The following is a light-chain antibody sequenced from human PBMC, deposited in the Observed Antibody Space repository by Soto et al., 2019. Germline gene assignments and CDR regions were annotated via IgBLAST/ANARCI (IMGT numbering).Light chain of an antibody. CDR3: QQYDTSPRT. Sequence: EVMLTHSPGTLSLSPGERATLSCRASQSVSSNYLAWYQQKSGQAPRLLIYGASNRATGIPDRFSGSGSGTDFTLTSRRLEPEDFAVYYCQQYDTSPRTFGQGTKVEFK. J-gene: IGKJ1*01. CDR2: GAS. CDR1: QSVSSNY. V-gene: IGKV3-20*01.